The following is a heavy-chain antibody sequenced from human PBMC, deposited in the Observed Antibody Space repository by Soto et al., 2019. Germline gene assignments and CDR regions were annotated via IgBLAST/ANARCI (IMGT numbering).Heavy chain of an antibody. CDR2: IVPVFGAT. CDR1: GDTFSSYG. CDR3: ARCQFSYVQNYYYYYAMDV. J-gene: IGHJ6*02. Sequence: SVKVSCKASGDTFSSYGISWVRQAPGQGLEWMGGIVPVFGATKYAQKFQDRVTVTADKSTSTAYMELSSLTSEDTAVYYCARCQFSYVQNYYYYYAMDVWGQGTTVTVSS. D-gene: IGHD1-1*01. V-gene: IGHV1-69*06.